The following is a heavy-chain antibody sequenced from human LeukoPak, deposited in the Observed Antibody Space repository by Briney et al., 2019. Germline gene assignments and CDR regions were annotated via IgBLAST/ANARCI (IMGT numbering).Heavy chain of an antibody. V-gene: IGHV3-74*01. CDR2: SNGDGSST. CDR3: VRGLDS. D-gene: IGHD3-16*01. J-gene: IGHJ5*01. CDR1: GFTFSSDW. Sequence: GGSLRLSCAASGFTFSSDWMHWVRQAPGTGLVCVSYSNGDGSSTNYADSVRGRFTISRDNAKKTLYLQMNSLRDEDTAVYYRVRGLDSWGLGTLVTVSS.